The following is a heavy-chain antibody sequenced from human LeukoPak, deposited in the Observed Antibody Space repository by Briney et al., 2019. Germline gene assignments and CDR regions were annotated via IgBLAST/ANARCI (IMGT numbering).Heavy chain of an antibody. CDR2: IYYSGST. CDR1: GGSISSGDYY. Sequence: SQTLSLTCTVSGGSISSGDYYWSWIRQPPGKGLEWIGYIYYSGSTYYNPSLKSRVTISVDTSKNQFSLKLSSVTAADTAVYYCVRVRHPTGGPWVVGQTAYFQQWSQGTLVTVSS. J-gene: IGHJ1*01. D-gene: IGHD2-2*01. V-gene: IGHV4-30-4*01. CDR3: VRVRHPTGGPWVVGQTAYFQQ.